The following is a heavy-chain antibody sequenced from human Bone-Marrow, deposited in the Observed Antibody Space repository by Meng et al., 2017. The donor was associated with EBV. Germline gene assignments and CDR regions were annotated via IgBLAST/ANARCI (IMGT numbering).Heavy chain of an antibody. CDR1: GFTFSSYG. CDR2: ISYDGSNK. CDR3: AKDLRYGDFGY. Sequence: VHLVGSGGGVVQPGRSRSVSCAASGFTFSSYGMHWVRQAPGKGLEWVAVISYDGSNKYYADSVKGRFTISRDNSKNTLYLQMNSLRAEDTAVYYCAKDLRYGDFGYWGQGTLVTVSS. V-gene: IGHV3-30*18. J-gene: IGHJ4*02. D-gene: IGHD4-17*01.